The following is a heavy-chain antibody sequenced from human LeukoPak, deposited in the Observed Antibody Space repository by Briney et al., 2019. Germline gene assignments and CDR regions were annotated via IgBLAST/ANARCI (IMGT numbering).Heavy chain of an antibody. J-gene: IGHJ6*04. V-gene: IGHV4-34*01. Sequence: SETLSLTCAVYGGSFSGYYWSWIRQPPGKGLEWIGEINHSGSTNYNPSLKSRVTISVDTSKSQFSLKPSSVTAADTAVYYCARGGVTISPRYYYGMDVWGKGTTVTVSS. D-gene: IGHD3-9*01. CDR2: INHSGST. CDR1: GGSFSGYY. CDR3: ARGGVTISPRYYYGMDV.